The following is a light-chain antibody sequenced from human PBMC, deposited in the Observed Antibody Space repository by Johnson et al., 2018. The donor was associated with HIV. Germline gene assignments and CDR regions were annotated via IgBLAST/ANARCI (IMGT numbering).Light chain of an antibody. V-gene: IGLV1-51*01. J-gene: IGLJ1*01. Sequence: QSMLTQPPSVSAAPGQKVTISCSGSSSNIGNNYVSWYQQLPGTAPKLLIYDNNKRPSGIPDRFSGSKSGTSATLGITGLQTGDKADYYCGTWDSSLSVFYVFGTGTKVTVL. CDR2: DNN. CDR1: SSNIGNNY. CDR3: GTWDSSLSVFYV.